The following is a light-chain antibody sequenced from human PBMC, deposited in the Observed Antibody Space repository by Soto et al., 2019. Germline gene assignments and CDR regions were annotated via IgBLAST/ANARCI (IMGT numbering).Light chain of an antibody. Sequence: QSALTQPASVSGPPGQSITISCTGTSSDVGGYNYVSWYQQHPGKAPKLMIYEVSNRPSGVSNRFSGSKSGNTASLTISGLQAEDEADYYCSSYTSRNTKVFGTGTKVTVL. J-gene: IGLJ1*01. V-gene: IGLV2-14*01. CDR1: SSDVGGYNY. CDR3: SSYTSRNTKV. CDR2: EVS.